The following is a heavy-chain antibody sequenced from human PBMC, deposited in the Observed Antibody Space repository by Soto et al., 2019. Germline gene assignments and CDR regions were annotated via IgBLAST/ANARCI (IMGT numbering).Heavy chain of an antibody. CDR1: GFMFSYYG. Sequence: GGFLRLSCAASGFMFSYYGMHWVRQAPGKGLEWVAIIWYDGNYKYYSESAKGRFTISRDNSNNTLYLQMNNLRVEDTAVYFYAREGAVAGSQDFWGQGTLVTVSS. CDR2: IWYDGNYK. CDR3: AREGAVAGSQDF. V-gene: IGHV3-33*01. D-gene: IGHD6-19*01. J-gene: IGHJ4*02.